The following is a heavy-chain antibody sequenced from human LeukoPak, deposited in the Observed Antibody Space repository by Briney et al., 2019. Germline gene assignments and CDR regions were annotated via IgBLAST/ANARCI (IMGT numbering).Heavy chain of an antibody. CDR1: GFTFSSYA. J-gene: IGHJ4*02. Sequence: GRSLRLSCAASGFTFSSYAMHWVRQAPGKGLEWVAVISYDGSNKYYADSVKGRFTISGDNSKNTLYLQMNSLRAEDTAVYYCARDRSRYYDSSGYYYLGVPDYWGQGTLVTVSS. V-gene: IGHV3-30*01. D-gene: IGHD3-22*01. CDR2: ISYDGSNK. CDR3: ARDRSRYYDSSGYYYLGVPDY.